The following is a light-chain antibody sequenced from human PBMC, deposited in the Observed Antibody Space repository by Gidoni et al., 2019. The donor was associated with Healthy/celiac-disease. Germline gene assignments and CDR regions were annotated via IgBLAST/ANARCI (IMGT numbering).Light chain of an antibody. Sequence: DIQMPQSPTTMSASVGDRVTNTCRASQSISSWLAWYQQKPGKAPNLLIYAASSLESGVPSRFSGSGAGAGFTLTISSLQPDDFATYYCQQYNSYSQYTFGQGTKLEIK. CDR2: AAS. V-gene: IGKV1-5*01. J-gene: IGKJ2*01. CDR1: QSISSW. CDR3: QQYNSYSQYT.